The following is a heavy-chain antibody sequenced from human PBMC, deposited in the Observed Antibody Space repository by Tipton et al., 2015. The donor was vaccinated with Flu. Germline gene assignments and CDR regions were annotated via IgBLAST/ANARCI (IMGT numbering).Heavy chain of an antibody. Sequence: PGLVKPSGTLSLTCAVSGYSVSSGYYWAWIRQPPGKGLEWIGNVFYTGSRDYNPSLRSRVMMSVDRSKNQFSLTLGSATATDTAVYYCAAVVGNGNWLDHWGQGIQVTVSS. V-gene: IGHV4-38-2*01. CDR3: AAVVGNGNWLDH. D-gene: IGHD6-19*01. CDR1: GYSVSSGYY. CDR2: VFYTGSR. J-gene: IGHJ5*02.